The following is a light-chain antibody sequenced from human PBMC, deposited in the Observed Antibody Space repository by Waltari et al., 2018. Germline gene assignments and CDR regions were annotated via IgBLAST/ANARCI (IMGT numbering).Light chain of an antibody. CDR1: QSISSY. Sequence: DIQMTQSPSSLSASVGDRVTITCRASQSISSYLNWYQQKPGKAPTLLIYAASSLRSGVPSRFSGSGSGTDFTLTISRVEAEDVGIYYCMQALQTPHTFGQGTKLEIK. V-gene: IGKV1-39*01. J-gene: IGKJ2*01. CDR2: AAS. CDR3: MQALQTPHT.